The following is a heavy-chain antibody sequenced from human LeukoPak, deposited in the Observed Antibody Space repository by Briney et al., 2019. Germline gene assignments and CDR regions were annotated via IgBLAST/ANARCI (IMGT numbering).Heavy chain of an antibody. CDR2: INPSGGST. Sequence: GASVKVSCKASGYTFTSYYMHWVRQAPGQGPEWMGIINPSGGSTSYAQKFQGRVTMTRDMSTSTVYMELSSLRSEDPAVYYCARGYRRDAFDIWGQGTMVTVSS. D-gene: IGHD5-18*01. CDR3: ARGYRRDAFDI. CDR1: GYTFTSYY. V-gene: IGHV1-46*01. J-gene: IGHJ3*02.